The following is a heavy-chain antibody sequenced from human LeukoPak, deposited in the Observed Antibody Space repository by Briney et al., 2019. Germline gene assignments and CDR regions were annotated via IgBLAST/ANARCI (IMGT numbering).Heavy chain of an antibody. D-gene: IGHD2-2*01. CDR2: INPNSGVT. CDR3: ARDGSNWSSFGS. Sequence: ASVKVSCKASGYTFTAFPIHWARQAPGQGLEWMGRINPNSGVTNYAQKFQGRVIMTRDTSISTVYMQLSSLKTDDTAVYYCARDGSNWSSFGSWGQGSLVIVSS. J-gene: IGHJ4*02. V-gene: IGHV1-2*06. CDR1: GYTFTAFP.